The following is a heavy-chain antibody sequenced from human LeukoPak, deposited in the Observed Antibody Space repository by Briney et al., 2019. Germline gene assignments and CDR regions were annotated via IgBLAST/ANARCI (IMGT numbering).Heavy chain of an antibody. CDR1: GGSISSGDYY. CDR3: ARVYDSSGYYPFGP. J-gene: IGHJ5*02. CDR2: IYYSGST. Sequence: PSETLSLTCTVSGGSISSGDYYWSWIRQPPGKGLEWIGYIYYSGSTYYNPSPKSRVTISVDTSKNQFSLKLSSVTAADTAVYYCARVYDSSGYYPFGPWGQGTLVTVSS. V-gene: IGHV4-30-4*01. D-gene: IGHD3-22*01.